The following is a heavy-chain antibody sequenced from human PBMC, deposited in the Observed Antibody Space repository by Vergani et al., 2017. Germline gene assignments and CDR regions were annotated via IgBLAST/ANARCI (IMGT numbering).Heavy chain of an antibody. J-gene: IGHJ6*03. D-gene: IGHD3-3*01. CDR1: GYTFTSYG. CDR2: INPNSGDT. V-gene: IGHV1-2*02. CDR3: ARGLNGFWRLSYYYYMDV. Sequence: QVQLVQSGAEVKKPGASVKVSCKASGYTFTSYGISWVRQAPGQGLEWMGWINPNSGDTNYAQKFQGRVTMTRDTSISTAYMELSSLRSEDTAVYYCARGLNGFWRLSYYYYMDVWGKGTTVTVSS.